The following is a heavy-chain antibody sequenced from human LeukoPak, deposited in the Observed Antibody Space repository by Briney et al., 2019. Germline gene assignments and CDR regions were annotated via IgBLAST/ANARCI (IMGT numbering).Heavy chain of an antibody. V-gene: IGHV3-48*02. CDR3: ARALRSDYDY. CDR1: RFTLSNYG. Sequence: PGGSLRLSCAASRFTLSNYGKKWVRQAPGKRLEWVSYISSSSDSMYYADSVKGRFTISRDNAENSLYLQMNSLRDEDTAVYYCARALRSDYDYWGPGTLVTVSS. CDR2: ISSSSDSM. J-gene: IGHJ4*02.